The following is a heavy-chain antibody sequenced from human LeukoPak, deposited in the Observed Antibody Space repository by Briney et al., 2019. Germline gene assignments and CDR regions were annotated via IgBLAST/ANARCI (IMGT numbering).Heavy chain of an antibody. Sequence: GGSLRLSCAASGFTFGDYYMSWIRQAPGKGLGWVSYISSSGSTIYYADSVKGRFTISRDNAKNSLYLQMNSLRAEDTAVYYCARDWEAATPSHWGQGTLVTVSS. CDR1: GFTFGDYY. CDR3: ARDWEAATPSH. J-gene: IGHJ4*02. V-gene: IGHV3-11*01. CDR2: ISSSGSTI. D-gene: IGHD2-15*01.